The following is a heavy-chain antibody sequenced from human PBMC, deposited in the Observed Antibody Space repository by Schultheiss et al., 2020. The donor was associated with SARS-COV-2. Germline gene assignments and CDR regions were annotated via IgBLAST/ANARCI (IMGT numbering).Heavy chain of an antibody. CDR2: MFYGGDT. Sequence: SETLSLTCAVYGGSFSGYYWSWIRQSPGKGLEWIGNMFYGGDTTYNPSLQSRVTMSVDTSKKQISLNLTSVTAADTAVYYCARQEGTGANWGQGTLVTVSS. D-gene: IGHD3-10*01. CDR3: ARQEGTGAN. J-gene: IGHJ4*02. CDR1: GGSFSGYY. V-gene: IGHV4-59*08.